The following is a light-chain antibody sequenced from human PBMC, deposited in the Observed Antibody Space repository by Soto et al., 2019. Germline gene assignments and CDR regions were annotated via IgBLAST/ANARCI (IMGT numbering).Light chain of an antibody. CDR2: VAS. J-gene: IGKJ5*01. CDR3: QQRHMWPIT. Sequence: EIVMTQSPATLSVSPGERATLYCKASQRISSNLAWYQQKPGQPPRLLIYVASTRATGIPARFSGSGSGTDFTLTISSLEPEDSAVYYCQQRHMWPITFGQGTRLEIK. CDR1: QRISSN. V-gene: IGKV3-15*01.